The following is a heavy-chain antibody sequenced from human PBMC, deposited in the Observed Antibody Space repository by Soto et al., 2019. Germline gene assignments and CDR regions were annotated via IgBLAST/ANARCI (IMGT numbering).Heavy chain of an antibody. Sequence: GESLKISCKGSGYSFTSYWISWVRQMPGKGLEWMGRIDPSDSYTNYSPSFQGHVTISAVKSISTAYLQWSSLKASDTAMYYCARHTSGIAVAGVYYYYGMDVWGQGTTVTVSS. CDR1: GYSFTSYW. CDR2: IDPSDSYT. V-gene: IGHV5-10-1*01. D-gene: IGHD6-19*01. J-gene: IGHJ6*02. CDR3: ARHTSGIAVAGVYYYYGMDV.